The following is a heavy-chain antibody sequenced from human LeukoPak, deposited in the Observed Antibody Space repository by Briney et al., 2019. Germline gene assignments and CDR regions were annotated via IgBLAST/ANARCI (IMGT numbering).Heavy chain of an antibody. J-gene: IGHJ6*03. CDR2: IYYSGST. CDR1: GGSISSSSYY. CDR3: ARVYDSSGYYYYYYYYYMDV. Sequence: SETLSLTCTVSGGSISSSSYYWGWIRQPPGKGLEWIGSIYYSGSTYYNPSLKSRVTISVDTSKNQFSLKLSSVTAADTAVYYCARVYDSSGYYYYYYYYYMDVRGKGTTVTVSS. V-gene: IGHV4-39*07. D-gene: IGHD3-22*01.